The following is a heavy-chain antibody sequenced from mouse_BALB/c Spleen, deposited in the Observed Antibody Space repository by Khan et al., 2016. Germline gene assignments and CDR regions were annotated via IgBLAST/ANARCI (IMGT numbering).Heavy chain of an antibody. J-gene: IGHJ2*02. CDR3: ERLTSSDAVDY. Sequence: QVRLQQSGAELAKPGASVKMSCKASGHTFTNYWMNWLKQRPGQGLEWIGYINPSAGYTDYNQMFKDKATLTADKSSSTVYMQLSSLTAEDSAVYFCERLTSSDAVDYWAQGTSLTVSS. CDR2: INPSAGYT. V-gene: IGHV1-7*01. CDR1: GHTFTNYW. D-gene: IGHD2-12*01.